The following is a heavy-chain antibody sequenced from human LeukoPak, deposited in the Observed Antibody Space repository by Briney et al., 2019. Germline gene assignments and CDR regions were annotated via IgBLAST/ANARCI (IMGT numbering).Heavy chain of an antibody. D-gene: IGHD6-13*01. J-gene: IGHJ4*02. Sequence: QAGGSLRLSCAGSGFTFSSYGMTWVRQAPGKGLEWVSYISSSNSTIYYADSVKGRFTISRDNAKNSLYLQLNSLRAEDTAVYYCASLDSAAASRGYWGQGTQVTVSS. CDR3: ASLDSAAASRGY. CDR1: GFTFSSYG. CDR2: ISSSNSTI. V-gene: IGHV3-48*01.